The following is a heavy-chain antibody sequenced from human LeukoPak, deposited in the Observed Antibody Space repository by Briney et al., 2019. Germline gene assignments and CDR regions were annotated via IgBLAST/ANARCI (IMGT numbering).Heavy chain of an antibody. D-gene: IGHD6-13*01. CDR2: ISSSGSTI. J-gene: IGHJ5*02. Sequence: GGSLRLSCAASGFTFSDYYMSWIRQAPGKGLEWVSYISSSGSTIYYADSVKGRFTISRDNAKNSLYLQMNSLRSDDTAVYYCAREKQQLQTKNWFDPWGQGTLVTVSS. V-gene: IGHV3-11*01. CDR3: AREKQQLQTKNWFDP. CDR1: GFTFSDYY.